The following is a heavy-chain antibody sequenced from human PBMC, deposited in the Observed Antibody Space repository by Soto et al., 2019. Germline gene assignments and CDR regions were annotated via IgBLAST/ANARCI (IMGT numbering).Heavy chain of an antibody. Sequence: GGSLRLSCVASGFTFSDFWMTWVRQAPGKGLEWVANINQDGSGRYYVDSVKGRFSISRDNAKNSLYLQMNSLRAEDTAVYYCALAVGRGHRYGYASDYWGQGTLVTVSS. CDR2: INQDGSGR. CDR1: GFTFSDFW. J-gene: IGHJ4*02. V-gene: IGHV3-7*05. D-gene: IGHD5-18*01. CDR3: ALAVGRGHRYGYASDY.